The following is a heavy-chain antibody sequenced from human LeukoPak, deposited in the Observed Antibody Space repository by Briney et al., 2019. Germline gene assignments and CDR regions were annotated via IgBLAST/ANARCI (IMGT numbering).Heavy chain of an antibody. Sequence: SQTLSLTCTVSGGSISSGDYYWSWIRQPPGKGLEWIGYIYYSGSTYYNPSLKSRVTISVDTSKNQFSLELSSVTAADTAVYYCASTPYYDFWSGYYADAFDIWGQGTIVTVSS. J-gene: IGHJ3*02. V-gene: IGHV4-30-4*08. CDR1: GGSISSGDYY. D-gene: IGHD3-3*01. CDR3: ASTPYYDFWSGYYADAFDI. CDR2: IYYSGST.